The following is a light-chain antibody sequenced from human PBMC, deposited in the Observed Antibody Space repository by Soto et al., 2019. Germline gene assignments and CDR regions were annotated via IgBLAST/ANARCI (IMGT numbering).Light chain of an antibody. Sequence: EIVFTHSSDTLSFSPVERATLSCWASHSVTTHLAWFQQRPGQTPRLLIYDASTRAPGIPARFSGRGSGADFTLTISSLETEDFAVYYCQQSSDSITFGQGTRLEIK. V-gene: IGKV3-11*01. CDR1: HSVTTH. CDR3: QQSSDSIT. J-gene: IGKJ5*01. CDR2: DAS.